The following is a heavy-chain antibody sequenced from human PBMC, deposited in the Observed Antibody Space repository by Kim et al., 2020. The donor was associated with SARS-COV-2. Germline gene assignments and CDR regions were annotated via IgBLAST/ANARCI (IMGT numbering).Heavy chain of an antibody. J-gene: IGHJ2*01. Sequence: SGPTLVKPTQTLTLTCTFSGFSLTTNVEGMGWIRQPPGKALEWLALVYWDDDKRYNPSLKSRLTIAKDTAKKQVVLTLTNVDPVDTGTYYCARQHYHEKGWYFDFWGRGTLVTVSS. V-gene: IGHV2-5*02. CDR3: ARQHYHEKGWYFDF. CDR1: GFSLTTNVEG. D-gene: IGHD1-26*01. CDR2: VYWDDDK.